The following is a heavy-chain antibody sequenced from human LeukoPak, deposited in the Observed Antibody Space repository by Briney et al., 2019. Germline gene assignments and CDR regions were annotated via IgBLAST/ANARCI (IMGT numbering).Heavy chain of an antibody. CDR2: INPNSGGT. V-gene: IGHV1-2*02. CDR1: GYPFTGYY. J-gene: IGHJ4*02. CDR3: ARVLSDSTGYFYPY. D-gene: IGHD3-9*01. Sequence: ASVKVSCEASGYPFTGYYMHWVRQAPGQGLEWMGWINPNSGGTNFAQRFQGRVTLTWDTSLSTAYMELSRLRSDDTALYYCARVLSDSTGYFYPYWGQGTLVTVSS.